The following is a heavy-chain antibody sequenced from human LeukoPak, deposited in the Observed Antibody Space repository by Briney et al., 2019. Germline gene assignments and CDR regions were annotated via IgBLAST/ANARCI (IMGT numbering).Heavy chain of an antibody. CDR3: ARGPPDDYYDRNGFYPCFDY. Sequence: PSETLSLTCTVSGGSISRGDYYWSWIRQPPGKGLEWIGEINHSGSTNYNPSLKSRVTISVDTSKNQFSLKLSAVTAADTAVYFCARGPPDDYYDRNGFYPCFDYWGQGTLVTVSS. CDR2: INHSGST. V-gene: IGHV4-34*01. CDR1: GGSISRGDYY. J-gene: IGHJ4*02. D-gene: IGHD3-22*01.